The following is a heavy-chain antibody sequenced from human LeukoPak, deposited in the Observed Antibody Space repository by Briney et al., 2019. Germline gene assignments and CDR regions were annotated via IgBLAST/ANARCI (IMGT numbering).Heavy chain of an antibody. Sequence: GGSLRLSCAASGFTFSSYGMHWVRQAPGKGLEWVAVISYDGSNKYYADSVKGRFTISRDNSKNTLCLQMNSLRAEDTAVYYCAKDKVVVPAAIVYWGRGTLVTVSS. V-gene: IGHV3-30*18. CDR2: ISYDGSNK. CDR1: GFTFSSYG. CDR3: AKDKVVVPAAIVY. J-gene: IGHJ4*02. D-gene: IGHD2-2*01.